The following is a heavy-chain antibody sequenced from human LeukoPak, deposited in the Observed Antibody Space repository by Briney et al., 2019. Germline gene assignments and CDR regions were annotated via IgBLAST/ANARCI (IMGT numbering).Heavy chain of an antibody. CDR1: GFTFSSYW. CDR3: AKDQPTTVVTHSYVD. D-gene: IGHD4-23*01. V-gene: IGHV3-23*01. Sequence: GGSLRLSCAASGFTFSSYWMHWVRQAPGKGLEWVSAISGSGGSTYYADSVKGRFTISRDNSKNTLYLQMNSLRAEDTAVYYCAKDQPTTVVTHSYVDWGQGTLVTVSS. CDR2: ISGSGGST. J-gene: IGHJ4*02.